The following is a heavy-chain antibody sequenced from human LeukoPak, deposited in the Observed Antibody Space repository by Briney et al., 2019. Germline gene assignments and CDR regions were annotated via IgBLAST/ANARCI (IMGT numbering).Heavy chain of an antibody. CDR2: IYHSGST. J-gene: IGHJ6*03. V-gene: IGHV4-38-2*02. CDR3: VRGRWRRHSYYYYMDV. CDR1: GYSISSGYY. D-gene: IGHD3-3*01. Sequence: SETLSLTCTVSGYSISSGYYWGWIRQPPGKGLEWIGSIYHSGSTYYNPSLKSRVTISVDTSKNQFSLKLSSVTAADTAVYYCVRGRWRRHSYYYYMDVWGKGTTVTVSS.